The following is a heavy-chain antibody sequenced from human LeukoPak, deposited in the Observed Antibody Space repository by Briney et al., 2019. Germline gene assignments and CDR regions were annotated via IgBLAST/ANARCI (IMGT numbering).Heavy chain of an antibody. CDR3: AKDIDPYCSSTSCYSNWFDP. D-gene: IGHD2-2*01. J-gene: IGHJ5*02. V-gene: IGHV3-43*02. CDR2: ISGDGGST. Sequence: GGSLRLSCAASGFTFDDYAMHWVRQAPGRGLEWVSLISGDGGSTYYADSVKGRFTISRDNSKNSLYLQMNSLRTEDTALYYCAKDIDPYCSSTSCYSNWFDPWGQGTLVTVSS. CDR1: GFTFDDYA.